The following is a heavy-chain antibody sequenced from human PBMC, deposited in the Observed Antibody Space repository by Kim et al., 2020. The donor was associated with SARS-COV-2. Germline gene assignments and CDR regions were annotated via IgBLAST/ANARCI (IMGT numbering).Heavy chain of an antibody. CDR3: ARARCGYSYYFDY. Sequence: SETLSLTCAVSGCSISSGGYSWSWIRQPPGKGLEWIGYIYHSGSTYYNPSLKSRVTISVDRSKNQFSLKLSSVTAADTAEYYCARARCGYSYYFDYWGQ. V-gene: IGHV4-30-2*01. J-gene: IGHJ4*02. D-gene: IGHD3-22*01. CDR2: IYHSGST. CDR1: GCSISSGGYS.